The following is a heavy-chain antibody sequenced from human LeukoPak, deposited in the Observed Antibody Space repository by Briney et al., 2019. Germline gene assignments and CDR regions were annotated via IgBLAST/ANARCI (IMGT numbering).Heavy chain of an antibody. J-gene: IGHJ6*03. D-gene: IGHD6-6*01. CDR1: GYTFTSYY. V-gene: IGHV1-46*01. Sequence: ASVKVFCRASGYTFTSYYMHWVRQAPGQGLEWMGIINPSGGSTSYAQKFQGRVTMNRDMSTSTVYMELSSLRSEDTAVYYCARDSVKTMYSSSRYYYYMDVWGKGTTVTVSS. CDR3: ARDSVKTMYSSSRYYYYMDV. CDR2: INPSGGST.